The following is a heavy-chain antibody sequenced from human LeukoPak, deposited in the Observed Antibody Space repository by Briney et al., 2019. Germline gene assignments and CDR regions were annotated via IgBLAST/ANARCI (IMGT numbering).Heavy chain of an antibody. D-gene: IGHD6-13*01. CDR3: ARDLAAEGFFDI. V-gene: IGHV4-31*03. CDR1: GGSISSGGYY. J-gene: IGHJ3*02. CDR2: IYYSGST. Sequence: PSQTLSLTCTVSGGSISSGGYYWSWIRQHPGKGLEWIGYIYYSGSTYYNPSLKSRVTISVDTSKNQFSLKLSSVTAADTAVYYCARDLAAEGFFDIWGQGTMVTVSS.